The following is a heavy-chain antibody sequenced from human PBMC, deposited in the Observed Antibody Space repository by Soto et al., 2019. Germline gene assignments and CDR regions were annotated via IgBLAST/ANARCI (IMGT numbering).Heavy chain of an antibody. J-gene: IGHJ4*02. Sequence: SETLSLTCAVSGGSISSGGYSWSWIRQPPGKGLEWIGYIYHSGSTYYNPSLKSRVTISVDRSKNQFSLKLSSVTAADTAVYYCAREDRYGDYVYWGQGTLVTVSS. CDR3: AREDRYGDYVY. CDR2: IYHSGST. CDR1: GGSISSGGYS. D-gene: IGHD4-17*01. V-gene: IGHV4-30-2*01.